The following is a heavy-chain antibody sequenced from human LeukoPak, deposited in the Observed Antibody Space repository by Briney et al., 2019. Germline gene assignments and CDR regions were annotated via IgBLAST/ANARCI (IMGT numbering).Heavy chain of an antibody. V-gene: IGHV4-59*01. CDR1: GGSISSYY. Sequence: SETLSLTCTVSGGSISSYYWSWILQPPGKGLEWIGYIYYSGSTNYNPSLKSRVTISVDTSKNQFSLKLSSVTAADTAVYYFVRQGRAYDILTGYYTGWFDPWGQGTLVTVSS. CDR2: IYYSGST. J-gene: IGHJ5*02. D-gene: IGHD3-9*01. CDR3: VRQGRAYDILTGYYTGWFDP.